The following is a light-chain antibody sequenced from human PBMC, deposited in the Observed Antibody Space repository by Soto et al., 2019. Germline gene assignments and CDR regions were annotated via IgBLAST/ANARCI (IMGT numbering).Light chain of an antibody. Sequence: QSVLTQPPSVTGAPGQRVPISCTGSHSDIGAGYGVHWYQQFPHSAPKLLIYDTTNRPSGVPDRFSGSRSGTSASLAITGLQAEDEADYYCQSFDSSRIGLLFGGGTKLTVL. CDR1: HSDIGAGYG. V-gene: IGLV1-40*01. CDR2: DTT. J-gene: IGLJ2*01. CDR3: QSFDSSRIGLL.